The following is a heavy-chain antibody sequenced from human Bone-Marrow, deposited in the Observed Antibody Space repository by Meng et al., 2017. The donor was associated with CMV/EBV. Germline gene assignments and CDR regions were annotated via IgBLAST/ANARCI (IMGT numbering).Heavy chain of an antibody. CDR1: GFTFSSYG. J-gene: IGHJ4*02. V-gene: IGHV3-30*19. CDR3: ARDAWDCSSTSCYGGRFDY. CDR2: ISYDGSNK. D-gene: IGHD2-2*01. Sequence: GGSLRLSCAASGFTFSSYGMHWVRQAPGKGLEWVAVISYDGSNKYYADSVKGRFTISRDNSKNTLYLQMNSLRAEDTAVYYCARDAWDCSSTSCYGGRFDYWGQGTLVTVSS.